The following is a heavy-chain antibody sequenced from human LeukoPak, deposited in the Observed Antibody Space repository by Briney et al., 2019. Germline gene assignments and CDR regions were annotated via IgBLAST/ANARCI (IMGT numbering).Heavy chain of an antibody. CDR2: IYYSGST. Sequence: SETLSLTCTVSGGSISSYYWSWIRQPPGKGLEWIGYIYYSGSTNYNPSLKSRVTISVDTSKNQFSLKLSSVTAADTAVYYCARSNWNDVRGYFDYWGQGTPVTVSS. D-gene: IGHD1-1*01. J-gene: IGHJ4*02. CDR1: GGSISSYY. V-gene: IGHV4-59*08. CDR3: ARSNWNDVRGYFDY.